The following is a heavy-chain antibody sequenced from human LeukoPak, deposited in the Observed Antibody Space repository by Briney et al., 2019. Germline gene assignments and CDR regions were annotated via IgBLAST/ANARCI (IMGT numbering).Heavy chain of an antibody. CDR2: INHSGST. J-gene: IGHJ5*02. V-gene: IGHV4-34*01. CDR3: ARGWYSSSWYRGFDP. Sequence: KASETLSLTCAVYGGSFSGYYWGWIRQPPGKGLEWIGEINHSGSTNYNPSLKSRVTISVDTSKNQFSLKLSSVTAADTAVYYCARGWYSSSWYRGFDPWGQGTLVTVSS. D-gene: IGHD6-13*01. CDR1: GGSFSGYY.